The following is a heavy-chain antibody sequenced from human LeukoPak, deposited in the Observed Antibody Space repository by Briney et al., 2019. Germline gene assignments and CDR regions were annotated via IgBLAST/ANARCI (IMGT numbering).Heavy chain of an antibody. CDR3: ASSSNLRSASAYGVYYYYYMDV. V-gene: IGHV1-69*13. D-gene: IGHD3-3*01. J-gene: IGHJ6*03. Sequence: SVKVSCKASGGTFSSYAISWVRQAPGQGLEWMGGIIPIFGTANYAQKFQGRVTITADESTSTAYMELSSLRSEDTAVYYCASSSNLRSASAYGVYYYYYMDVWGKGTTVTISS. CDR2: IIPIFGTA. CDR1: GGTFSSYA.